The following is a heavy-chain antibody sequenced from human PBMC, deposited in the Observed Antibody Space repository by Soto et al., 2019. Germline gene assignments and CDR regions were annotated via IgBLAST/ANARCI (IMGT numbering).Heavy chain of an antibody. CDR1: GFTFSSYA. Sequence: GGSLRLSCAASGFTFSSYAMHWVRQAPGKGLEYVSAISSNGGSTYYANSVKGRFTISRDNSKNTLYLQMGSLRAEDTAVYYCASHYYDSSGYYPLYYYGMDVWGQGTTVTVSS. CDR2: ISSNGGST. D-gene: IGHD3-22*01. CDR3: ASHYYDSSGYYPLYYYGMDV. V-gene: IGHV3-64*01. J-gene: IGHJ6*02.